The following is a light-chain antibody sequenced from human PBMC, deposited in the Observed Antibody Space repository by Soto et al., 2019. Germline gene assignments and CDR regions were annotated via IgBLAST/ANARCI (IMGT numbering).Light chain of an antibody. CDR3: QQYNDWPPKIT. CDR1: QAVTGN. V-gene: IGKV3-15*01. Sequence: EVVLTQSPDTLSLSPGETATLSCRASQAVTGNYLAWYQQKPGQAPRLLIYGASTRATGIPARFSGSGSGTEFTLTISSLQSEDFAVYYCQQYNDWPPKITFGQGTRLEIK. CDR2: GAS. J-gene: IGKJ5*01.